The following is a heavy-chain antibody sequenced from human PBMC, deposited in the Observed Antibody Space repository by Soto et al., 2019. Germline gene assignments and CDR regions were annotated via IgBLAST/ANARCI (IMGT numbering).Heavy chain of an antibody. CDR1: GFSFSSYG. Sequence: PGGSLRLSCAASGFSFSSYGMHWVRQAPGKGLEWVSYISSSSSTIYYADSVKGRFTISRDNAKNSLYLQMNSLRAEDTAVYYCARDQVVVPAADYYYYYMDVWGKGTTVTVSS. V-gene: IGHV3-48*01. CDR2: ISSSSSTI. J-gene: IGHJ6*03. D-gene: IGHD2-2*01. CDR3: ARDQVVVPAADYYYYYMDV.